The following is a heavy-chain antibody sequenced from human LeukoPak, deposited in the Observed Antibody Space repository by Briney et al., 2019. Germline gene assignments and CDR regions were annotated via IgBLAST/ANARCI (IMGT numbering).Heavy chain of an antibody. J-gene: IGHJ4*02. CDR1: GFTFSSYG. Sequence: GRSLRLSCAASGFTFSSYGMHWVRQAPGKGLEWVAVIWYDGSNKYYADSVKGRFTISRDNSKNTLYLQMNSLRAEDTAVYYCASTSGWYEPVDYWGQGTLVTVSS. V-gene: IGHV3-33*01. D-gene: IGHD6-19*01. CDR3: ASTSGWYEPVDY. CDR2: IWYDGSNK.